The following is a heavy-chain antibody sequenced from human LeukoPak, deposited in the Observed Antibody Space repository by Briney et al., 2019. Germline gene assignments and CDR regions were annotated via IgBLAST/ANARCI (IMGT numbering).Heavy chain of an antibody. Sequence: GALRLSCAASGFTFSSYAMHWVRQAPGKGLEYVSAISSNGGSTYYANSVKGRFTISRDNSKNTLYLQMGSLRAEDMAVYYCARGVGGSYGDYVNYFAYWGQGTLVTVSS. J-gene: IGHJ4*02. CDR2: ISSNGGST. CDR3: ARGVGGSYGDYVNYFAY. CDR1: GFTFSSYA. D-gene: IGHD4-17*01. V-gene: IGHV3-64*01.